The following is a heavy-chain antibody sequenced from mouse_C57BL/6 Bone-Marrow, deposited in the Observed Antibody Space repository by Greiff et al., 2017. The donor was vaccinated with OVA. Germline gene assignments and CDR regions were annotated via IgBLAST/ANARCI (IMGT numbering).Heavy chain of an antibody. D-gene: IGHD2-3*01. V-gene: IGHV14-2*01. J-gene: IGHJ2*01. CDR3: ARDGYYVDY. CDR1: GFNIKDYY. Sequence: VQLKQSGAELVKPGASVKLSCTASGFNIKDYYMHWVKQRTEQGLEWIGRIDPEDGETKYAPTFQGKATITADTSSNTAYLQLSSLTSEDTAVYYCARDGYYVDYWGQGTTLTVSS. CDR2: IDPEDGET.